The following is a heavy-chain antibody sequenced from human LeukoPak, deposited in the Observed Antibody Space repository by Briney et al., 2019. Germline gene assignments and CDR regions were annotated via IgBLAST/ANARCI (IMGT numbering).Heavy chain of an antibody. CDR3: ARSHDYGGHCFFDY. Sequence: GGSLRLSCAASGFTFSNYWMTWVRQAPGKGLEWGANIKLDGREKYYVDSVKGRFTISRDNAKNSVFLQMNSPGAEDTAVYYCARSHDYGGHCFFDYWGQGTLVTVSS. CDR1: GFTFSNYW. J-gene: IGHJ4*02. CDR2: IKLDGREK. D-gene: IGHD4-23*01. V-gene: IGHV3-7*01.